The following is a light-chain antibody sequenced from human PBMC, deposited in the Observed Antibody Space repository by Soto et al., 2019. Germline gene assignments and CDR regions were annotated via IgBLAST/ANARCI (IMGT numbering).Light chain of an antibody. V-gene: IGLV3-21*02. CDR3: QGWDSSSDLHVV. CDR2: DDS. CDR1: NIGSKS. J-gene: IGLJ2*01. Sequence: SYELSQPPSVSVAPGQTARITCGGNNIGSKSVNWYQRKAGQAPVLVVYDDSDRPSGIPERVSGSNSGNTATLTISRVEAGDEADYYCQGWDSSSDLHVVFGGGTKLTVL.